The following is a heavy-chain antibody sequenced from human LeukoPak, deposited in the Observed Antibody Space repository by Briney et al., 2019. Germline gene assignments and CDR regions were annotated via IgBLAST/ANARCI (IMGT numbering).Heavy chain of an antibody. Sequence: GRSLRLSCAASGFTFSSYAMHWVRQAPGKGLEWVAVISYDGSNKYYADSVKGRFTISRDNSKNTLYLQMNSLRAEDTAVYYCARDDEAKNYYYYGMDVWGQGTTVTVSS. V-gene: IGHV3-30-3*01. CDR1: GFTFSSYA. CDR3: ARDDEAKNYYYYGMDV. J-gene: IGHJ6*02. CDR2: ISYDGSNK.